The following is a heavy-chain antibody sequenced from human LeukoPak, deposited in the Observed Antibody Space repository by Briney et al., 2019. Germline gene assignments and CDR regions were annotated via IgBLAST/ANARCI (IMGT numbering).Heavy chain of an antibody. V-gene: IGHV1-2*02. J-gene: IGHJ5*02. CDR2: INPNSGGT. D-gene: IGHD2-15*01. CDR1: GYTFTGYY. Sequence: GASVKVSCKASGYTFTGYYMHWVRQAPGQGREWMGWINPNSGGTNYAQKFQGRVTMTRDTSISTAYMELSRLRSDDTAVYYCARDQDCSGGSCLVLDPWGQGTLVTVSS. CDR3: ARDQDCSGGSCLVLDP.